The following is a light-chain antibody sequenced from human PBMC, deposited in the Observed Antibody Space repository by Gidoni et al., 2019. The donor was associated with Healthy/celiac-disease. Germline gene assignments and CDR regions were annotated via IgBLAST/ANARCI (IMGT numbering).Light chain of an antibody. CDR3: QVWDSSSDHPV. J-gene: IGLJ3*02. CDR2: YDS. Sequence: SYVLTQPPSVSVAPGKTARITCGGNNIGSTSVHWYQPKPGQAPVLVIYYDSDRPSGIPERFSGSNSGNTATLTISRVEAGDEADYYCQVWDSSSDHPVFGGGTKLTVL. CDR1: NIGSTS. V-gene: IGLV3-21*04.